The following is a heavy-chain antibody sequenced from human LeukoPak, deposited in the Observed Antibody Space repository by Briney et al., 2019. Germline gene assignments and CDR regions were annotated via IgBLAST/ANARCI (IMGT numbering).Heavy chain of an antibody. V-gene: IGHV1-18*01. CDR1: GYTFTIYG. Sequence: AASVTVSCTASGYTFTIYGISWVRQAPGQGLEWMGWISACNGNTNYAQKLQGRVTMTTDTSTSTAYMELRSLRSDDTAVYYCARDMLEYGGWYLQPPDYWGQGTLVTVSS. CDR3: ARDMLEYGGWYLQPPDY. J-gene: IGHJ4*02. CDR2: ISACNGNT. D-gene: IGHD6-19*01.